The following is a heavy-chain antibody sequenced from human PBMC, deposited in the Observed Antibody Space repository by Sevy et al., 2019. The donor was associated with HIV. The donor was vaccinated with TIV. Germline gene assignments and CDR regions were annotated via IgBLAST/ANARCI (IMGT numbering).Heavy chain of an antibody. V-gene: IGHV3-23*01. CDR3: AKVPAVKWFDP. D-gene: IGHD4-17*01. CDR1: GFTFSSYG. CDR2: ISENSVST. Sequence: GGSLRLSCAASGFTFSSYGMSWVRQAPGKGLEWVSRISENSVSTYYADSVKGRFTISRDNSKNTLYLEMNSLRAEDTAVYYCAKVPAVKWFDPWGQRTLVTVSS. J-gene: IGHJ5*02.